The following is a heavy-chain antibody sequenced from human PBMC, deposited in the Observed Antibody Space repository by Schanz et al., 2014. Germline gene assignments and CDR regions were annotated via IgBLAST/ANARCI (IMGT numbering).Heavy chain of an antibody. Sequence: EVQLLDSGGGLVQPGGSLRLSCAASGFTFSTYAMSWVRQAPGKGLEWVSAISGSGGSTYYADSVKGRFTISRDNSKNTLYQQMNSLRAEDAAVYYCARRTDWDLDYWGQGALVTVSS. CDR1: GFTFSTYA. D-gene: IGHD3-9*01. CDR2: ISGSGGST. V-gene: IGHV3-23*01. CDR3: ARRTDWDLDY. J-gene: IGHJ4*02.